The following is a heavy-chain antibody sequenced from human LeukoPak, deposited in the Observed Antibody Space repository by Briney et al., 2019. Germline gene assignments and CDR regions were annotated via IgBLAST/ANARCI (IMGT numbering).Heavy chain of an antibody. CDR2: ISYDGSNK. J-gene: IGHJ4*02. CDR3: AKDHPGLPLN. V-gene: IGHV3-30-3*01. Sequence: PGGSLRLSCAASGFTFSSYAMHWVRQAPGKGLEWVAVISYDGSNKYYADSVKGRFTISRDNSKNTLYLQMNSLRAEDTAVYYCAKDHPGLPLNWGQGTLVTVSS. CDR1: GFTFSSYA.